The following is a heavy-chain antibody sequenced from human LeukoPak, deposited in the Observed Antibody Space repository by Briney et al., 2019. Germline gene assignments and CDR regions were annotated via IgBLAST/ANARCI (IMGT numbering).Heavy chain of an antibody. D-gene: IGHD6-13*01. CDR3: ARIKAAAFYYYYYYGMDV. Sequence: GGSLRLSCAASGFTVSSNYMSWVRKAPGKGLEWVSVIYSGGSTYYADSVKGRFTISRDNSKNTLYLQMNSLRAEDTAVYYCARIKAAAFYYYYYYGMDVWGQGTTVTVSS. J-gene: IGHJ6*02. V-gene: IGHV3-53*01. CDR1: GFTVSSNY. CDR2: IYSGGST.